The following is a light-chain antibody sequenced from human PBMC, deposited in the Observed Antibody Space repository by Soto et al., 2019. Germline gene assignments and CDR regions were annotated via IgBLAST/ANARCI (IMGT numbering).Light chain of an antibody. V-gene: IGKV3-15*01. CDR3: QQYNNWWT. CDR1: QSVSSN. CDR2: GAS. J-gene: IGKJ1*01. Sequence: EIVMTQSPATLSVSPGERATLSCSASQSVSSNLAWYQQKPGQAPRLLIYGASTRATGIPARFSGSGSGTEFTLTISSLQSADFAVYYCQQYNNWWTFGQGTKVEI.